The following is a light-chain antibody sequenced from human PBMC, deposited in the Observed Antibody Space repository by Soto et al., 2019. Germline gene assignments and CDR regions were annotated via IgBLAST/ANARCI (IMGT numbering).Light chain of an antibody. Sequence: EVVMTQSPATLSVSPGERATLSCRASQSVSTNLAWYQQKPGQAPRLLIYGASTRATGIPARFSGSGSGTEFTLTISRLQSEDFAVYYCQQYNNWPPITFGPGTRVDIQ. CDR2: GAS. J-gene: IGKJ3*01. V-gene: IGKV3-15*01. CDR1: QSVSTN. CDR3: QQYNNWPPIT.